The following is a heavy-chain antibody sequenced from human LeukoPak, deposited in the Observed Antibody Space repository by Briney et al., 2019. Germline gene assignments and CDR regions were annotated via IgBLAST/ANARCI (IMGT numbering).Heavy chain of an antibody. V-gene: IGHV4-38-2*02. CDR3: ARVLGDFSYYYYYMDV. J-gene: IGHJ6*03. CDR2: IYHSGST. CDR1: GYSISSGYY. D-gene: IGHD4-17*01. Sequence: PSETLSLTCTVSGYSISSGYYWGWIRQPPGKGLEWIGSIYHSGSTYYNPSLKSRVTISVDTSKNQFSLKLSSVTAADTAVYYCARVLGDFSYYYYYMDVWGKGTTVTVSS.